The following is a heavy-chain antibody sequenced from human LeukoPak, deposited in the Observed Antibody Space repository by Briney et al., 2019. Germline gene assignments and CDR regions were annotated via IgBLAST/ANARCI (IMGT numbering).Heavy chain of an antibody. J-gene: IGHJ4*02. CDR1: GYTFTGYY. Sequence: ASVKVSCKASGYTFTGYYMHWVRQAPGQGLEWMGWINPNSGGTNYAQKFQGRVTITRNTSISTAYMELSSLRSEDTAVYYCARGRFGELVVFDYWGQGTLVTVSS. CDR2: INPNSGGT. CDR3: ARGRFGELVVFDY. V-gene: IGHV1-2*02. D-gene: IGHD3-10*01.